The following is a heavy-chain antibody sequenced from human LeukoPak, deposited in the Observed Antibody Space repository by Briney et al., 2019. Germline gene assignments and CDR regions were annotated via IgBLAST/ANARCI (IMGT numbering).Heavy chain of an antibody. D-gene: IGHD3-10*01. CDR3: AKDRHYYGSGSNPGPFDY. Sequence: PGGSLRLSCAASGFTFSSYAMSWVRQAPGKGLEWVSAISGSGGSTYYADSVKGRFTISRDNSKNTLYLQMNSLRAEDTAVYYCAKDRHYYGSGSNPGPFDYWGQGTLVTVSS. V-gene: IGHV3-23*01. J-gene: IGHJ4*02. CDR1: GFTFSSYA. CDR2: ISGSGGST.